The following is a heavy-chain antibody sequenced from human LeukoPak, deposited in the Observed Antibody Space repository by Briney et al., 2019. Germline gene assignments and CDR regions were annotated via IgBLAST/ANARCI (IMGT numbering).Heavy chain of an antibody. J-gene: IGHJ6*02. V-gene: IGHV3-11*01. Sequence: GGSLRLSCAASGFTFSDYYMSWIRQAPGKGLEWVSYISSSGSTIYYADSVKGRFTISRDNAKNSLYLQMNSLRAEDTAVYYCARDLLRVIAPGYYYYYGMDVWGQGTTVTVSS. D-gene: IGHD2-21*01. CDR3: ARDLLRVIAPGYYYYYGMDV. CDR2: ISSSGSTI. CDR1: GFTFSDYY.